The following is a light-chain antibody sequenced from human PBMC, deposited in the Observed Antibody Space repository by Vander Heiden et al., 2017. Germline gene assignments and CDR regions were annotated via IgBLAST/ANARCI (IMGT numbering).Light chain of an antibody. V-gene: IGKV3-15*01. CDR2: GAS. CDR3: QQYNNWPPLT. J-gene: IGKJ4*01. CDR1: QSVSSN. Sequence: EIVMTPSPATLSVSPGERATLSCRASQSVSSNLAWYQQKPGQAPRLLIYGASTRATGIPARFSGSGSGTEFTLTISSPQSEDFAVYYCQQYNNWPPLTFGGGTKVEIK.